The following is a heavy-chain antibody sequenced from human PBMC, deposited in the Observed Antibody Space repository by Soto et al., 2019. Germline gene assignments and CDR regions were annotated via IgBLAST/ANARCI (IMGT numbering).Heavy chain of an antibody. V-gene: IGHV1-69*13. D-gene: IGHD2-21*01. CDR2: NIPIFGTA. Sequence: SVKVSCKASGGTFSNFVISWVRQAPGQGLEWMGGNIPIFGTANYAQKFQGRVTIIADESTGTTCMELTSLRSEDTAVYYCARAPILVGETTYENYFDYWGQGTLVTVSS. CDR3: ARAPILVGETTYENYFDY. CDR1: GGTFSNFV. J-gene: IGHJ4*02.